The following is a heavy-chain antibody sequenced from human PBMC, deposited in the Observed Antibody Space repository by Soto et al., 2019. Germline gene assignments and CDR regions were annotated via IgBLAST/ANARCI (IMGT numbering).Heavy chain of an antibody. J-gene: IGHJ4*02. D-gene: IGHD6-19*01. CDR3: AKEVVAAASVETAPFAL. Sequence: EEQLLESGGDLVQPGGSLRLSCAASGFTFSSYAMSGVRQAPGTGLEWVSVIDGSGGDISLADSVKGRFSISRDNSQSTLCLHMNRLRVEDTGRYYCAKEVVAAASVETAPFALWGKGSLVTFSS. CDR2: IDGSGGDI. V-gene: IGHV3-23*01. CDR1: GFTFSSYA.